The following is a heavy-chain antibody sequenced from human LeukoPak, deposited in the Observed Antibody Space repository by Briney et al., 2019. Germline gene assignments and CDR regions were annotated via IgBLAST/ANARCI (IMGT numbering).Heavy chain of an antibody. V-gene: IGHV1-8*03. D-gene: IGHD6-13*01. CDR2: MNPNSVNT. CDR3: ARDQASSSSWYNYYYGMDV. J-gene: IGHJ6*02. Sequence: ASVKVSCKASGYTFTTYDINWVRQAPGQGLEWMGWMNPNSVNTGYAQRFQGRVTITRNTSISTAYMELTSLRSEDTAIYYCARDQASSSSWYNYYYGMDVWGQGTTVTVSS. CDR1: GYTFTTYD.